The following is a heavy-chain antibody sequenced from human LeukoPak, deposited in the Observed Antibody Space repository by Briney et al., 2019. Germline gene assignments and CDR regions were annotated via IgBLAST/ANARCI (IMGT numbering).Heavy chain of an antibody. CDR1: GYTFTGYY. D-gene: IGHD3-10*01. Sequence: ASVKVSCKASGYTFTGYYMHWVRQAPGQGLEWMGWINPNSGGTNYAQKFQGRVTMTRDTSISTAYMELSRLRSDDTAVYYCARGRYYGSGSYYTEGLDYWGQGTLVTVSS. CDR3: ARGRYYGSGSYYTEGLDY. V-gene: IGHV1-2*02. CDR2: INPNSGGT. J-gene: IGHJ4*02.